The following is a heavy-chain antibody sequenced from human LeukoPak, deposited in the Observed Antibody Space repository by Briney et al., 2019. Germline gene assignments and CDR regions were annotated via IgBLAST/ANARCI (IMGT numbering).Heavy chain of an antibody. D-gene: IGHD5-24*01. J-gene: IGHJ4*02. CDR1: GFTFSSYG. CDR2: IRYDGSNK. V-gene: IGHV3-30*02. CDR3: ARHRDGYNTFDY. Sequence: GGSLRLSCAASGFTFSSYGMHWVRQAPGKGLEWVAFIRYDGSNKYYADSVKGRFTISRDNSKNTLYLQMNSLRAEDTAVYYCARHRDGYNTFDYWGQGTLVTVSS.